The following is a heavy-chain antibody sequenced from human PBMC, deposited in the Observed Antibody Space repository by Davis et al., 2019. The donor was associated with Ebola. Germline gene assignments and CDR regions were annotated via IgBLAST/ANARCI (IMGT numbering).Heavy chain of an antibody. CDR3: AKGGSGWPSDYSYGMGV. CDR1: GFTFSNAW. D-gene: IGHD6-19*01. Sequence: GGSLRLSCVASGFTFSNAWMTWARQAPGKGLEWVSAVTSSGGGTYYADSVKGRFTISRDNSKNTLYLQMNSLRVEDTAVYYCAKGGSGWPSDYSYGMGVWGKGTTVTVSS. V-gene: IGHV3-23*01. J-gene: IGHJ6*04. CDR2: VTSSGGGT.